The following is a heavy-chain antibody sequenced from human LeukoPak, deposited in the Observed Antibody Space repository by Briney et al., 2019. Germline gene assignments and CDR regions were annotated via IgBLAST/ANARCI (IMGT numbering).Heavy chain of an antibody. J-gene: IGHJ6*02. CDR1: GASMRSTGFF. Sequence: SETLSLTCTVSGASMRSTGFFWGWIRQAPGRGLEWMATISYSRRTYYNPSLKSRVTISVDTSKNQFSLKLSSVTAADTAVYYCARDKPDRDGMDVWGQGTTVTVSS. D-gene: IGHD1-14*01. CDR2: ISYSRRT. V-gene: IGHV4-39*07. CDR3: ARDKPDRDGMDV.